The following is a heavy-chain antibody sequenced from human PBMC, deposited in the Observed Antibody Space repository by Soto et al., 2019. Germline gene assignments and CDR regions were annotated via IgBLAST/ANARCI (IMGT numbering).Heavy chain of an antibody. CDR3: ARDHINGWKFDY. Sequence: PGGALRPSSAASGFTFSNYWMSWVRQAPGKGLEWVANIKQDGSQNYYVDSVKGQFTTSRDNTKNSFYLQMNSLRAEDTAVYYCARDHINGWKFDYWGRGTLVTVSS. V-gene: IGHV3-7*01. CDR1: GFTFSNYW. CDR2: IKQDGSQN. D-gene: IGHD6-19*01. J-gene: IGHJ4*02.